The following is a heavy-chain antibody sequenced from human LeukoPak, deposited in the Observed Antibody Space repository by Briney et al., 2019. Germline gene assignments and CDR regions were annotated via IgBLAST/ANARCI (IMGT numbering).Heavy chain of an antibody. CDR2: INSGGSAI. Sequence: PGGSLRLSCAASGFTFNSYEMNWVRQASGKGLEWVSYINSGGSAIYYADSVKGRFTISRDNAKNSLYLQMNSLRDEDTAVYYCARGAAGNYYYGMDVWGQGTTVTVSS. V-gene: IGHV3-48*03. D-gene: IGHD6-13*01. J-gene: IGHJ6*02. CDR1: GFTFNSYE. CDR3: ARGAAGNYYYGMDV.